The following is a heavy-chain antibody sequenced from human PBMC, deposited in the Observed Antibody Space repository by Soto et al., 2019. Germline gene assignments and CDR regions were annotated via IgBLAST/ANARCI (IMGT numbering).Heavy chain of an antibody. CDR3: ARGVSNDPNGIDV. CDR1: GGTFSNYA. J-gene: IGHJ6*02. CDR2: IVPIFGTI. Sequence: GASVKVSCKASGGTFSNYAINWVRQAPGQGLEWMGGIVPIFGTINYAQKFQGRVTITADESTYTAYMHLSSLRSEDTAVYYCARGVSNDPNGIDVWGQGTTVTVSS. V-gene: IGHV1-69*13. D-gene: IGHD4-4*01.